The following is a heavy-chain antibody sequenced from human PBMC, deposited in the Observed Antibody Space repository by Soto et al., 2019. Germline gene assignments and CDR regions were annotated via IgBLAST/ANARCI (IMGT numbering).Heavy chain of an antibody. V-gene: IGHV3-74*01. CDR3: TRVGATWMDV. J-gene: IGHJ6*02. CDR2: IRYDGVGA. D-gene: IGHD1-26*01. CDR1: GFTFSAYW. Sequence: EVQLVESGGGLVQPGGSLRLSCAASGFTFSAYWMHWVRQAPGKGLEWVSRIRYDGVGANYADSVQGRFSISRDNVKQMMYLAMNSLSPDDTAVYYCTRVGATWMDVWGQGTKVTVS.